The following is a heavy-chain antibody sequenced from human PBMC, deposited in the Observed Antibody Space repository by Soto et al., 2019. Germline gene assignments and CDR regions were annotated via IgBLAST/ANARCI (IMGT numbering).Heavy chain of an antibody. Sequence: PSETLSLTCTVSGGSISSGGYYWGWIRQHPGKGLEWIGNIFYSGSAYYNPSLKSRVTISVDTSKHQFSLKLSSVTAADTAVYYGARLRTEYDYDSSGYYMDVWGQGTPVTVSS. J-gene: IGHJ6*03. CDR1: GGSISSGGYY. CDR2: IFYSGSA. D-gene: IGHD3-22*01. V-gene: IGHV4-39*01. CDR3: ARLRTEYDYDSSGYYMDV.